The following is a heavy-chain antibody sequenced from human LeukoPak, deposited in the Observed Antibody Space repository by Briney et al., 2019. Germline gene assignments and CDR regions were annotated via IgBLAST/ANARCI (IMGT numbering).Heavy chain of an antibody. CDR2: VNPSGGST. CDR3: ARGAYPYYFDY. V-gene: IGHV1-46*01. CDR1: GYTFTTYY. Sequence: ASVRVSCTASGYTFTTYYMHWVRQAPGQGLEWMGRVNPSGGSTTYAQTFLGRVTMTRDTSTTTVYMELSSLKSEDTAVYYCARGAYPYYFDYWGQGTLVTVSS. J-gene: IGHJ4*02.